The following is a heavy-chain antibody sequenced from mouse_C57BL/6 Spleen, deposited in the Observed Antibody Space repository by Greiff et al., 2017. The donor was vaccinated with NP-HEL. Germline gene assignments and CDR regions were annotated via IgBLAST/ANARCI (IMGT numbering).Heavy chain of an antibody. V-gene: IGHV1-55*01. CDR3: ARSTTVVATPFAY. J-gene: IGHJ3*01. D-gene: IGHD1-1*01. Sequence: VKLQQPGAELVKPGASVKMSCKASGYTFTSYWITWVKQRPGQGLEWIGDIYPGSGSTNYNEKFKSKATLTVDTSSSTAYMQLSSLTSEDSAVYYCARSTTVVATPFAYWGQGTLVTVSA. CDR1: GYTFTSYW. CDR2: IYPGSGST.